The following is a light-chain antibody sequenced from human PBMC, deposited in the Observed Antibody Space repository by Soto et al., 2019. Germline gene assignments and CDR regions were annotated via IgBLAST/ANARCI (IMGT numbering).Light chain of an antibody. CDR3: QQRSKGIT. Sequence: EIVLTQSPATLSSSPGERATLSCRASQSVSSYLAWYQQKPGQAPRLLIYDASNRATGIPARFSGSGSGTDFTLTISSLEPEDFAVYYCQQRSKGITFGQGTRLEIK. CDR1: QSVSSY. J-gene: IGKJ5*01. CDR2: DAS. V-gene: IGKV3-11*01.